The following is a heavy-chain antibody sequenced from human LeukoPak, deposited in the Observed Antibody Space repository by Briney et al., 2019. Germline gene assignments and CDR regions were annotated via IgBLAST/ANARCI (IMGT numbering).Heavy chain of an antibody. CDR2: TNHSGST. Sequence: PSETLSLTCAVYGGSFSGYYWSWIRQPPGKGLEWIGETNHSGSTNYNPSLKSRVTISVDTSKNQFSLKLSSVTAADTAVYYCARAGLAAAGTFDYWGQGTLVTVSS. V-gene: IGHV4-34*01. CDR3: ARAGLAAAGTFDY. J-gene: IGHJ4*02. D-gene: IGHD6-13*01. CDR1: GGSFSGYY.